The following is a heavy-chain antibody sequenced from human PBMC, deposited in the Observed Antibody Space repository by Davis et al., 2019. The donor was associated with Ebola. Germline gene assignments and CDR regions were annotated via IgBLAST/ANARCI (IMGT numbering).Heavy chain of an antibody. CDR2: INPSGGST. CDR1: GYTFTSYY. Sequence: ASVKVSCKASGYTFTSYYMHWVRQAPGQGLEWMGIINPSGGSTSYAQKFQGRVTMTRDTSTSTVYMELSSLRSEDTAVYYCARENEWLLTVGLLDYWGQGTLVTVSS. D-gene: IGHD6-19*01. V-gene: IGHV1-46*01. CDR3: ARENEWLLTVGLLDY. J-gene: IGHJ4*02.